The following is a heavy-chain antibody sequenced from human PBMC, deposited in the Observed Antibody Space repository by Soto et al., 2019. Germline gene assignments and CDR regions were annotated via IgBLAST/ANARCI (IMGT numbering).Heavy chain of an antibody. CDR3: ARDRGRGFYTGLDY. CDR2: IYYSGAT. Sequence: SETLSLTCNVSSGSVTSGTYYWSWIRQTPGKELEWIGYIYYSGATNYNPSLRSRVTISADTSKNQLSLKLKSVTAADTATYYCARDRGRGFYTGLDYWGQGILVTVSS. CDR1: SGSVTSGTYY. J-gene: IGHJ4*02. D-gene: IGHD5-12*01. V-gene: IGHV4-61*01.